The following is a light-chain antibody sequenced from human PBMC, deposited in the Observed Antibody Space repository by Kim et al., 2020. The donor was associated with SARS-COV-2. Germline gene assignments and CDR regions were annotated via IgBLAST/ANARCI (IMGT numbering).Light chain of an antibody. CDR1: SGDVGSYNF. CDR3: CSYAGSSTWV. Sequence: QSALTQPASVSGSPGQSITISCTGTSGDVGSYNFVSWYQQHPGKAPKLMIYEVSKRPSGVSNRFSGSKSGNTASLTISGLQAEDEADYYCCSYAGSSTWVFGAGTKVTVL. V-gene: IGLV2-23*02. CDR2: EVS. J-gene: IGLJ1*01.